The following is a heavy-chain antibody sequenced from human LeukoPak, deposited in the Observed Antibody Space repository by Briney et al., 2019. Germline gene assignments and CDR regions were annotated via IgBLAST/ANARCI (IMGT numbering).Heavy chain of an antibody. D-gene: IGHD5-18*01. Sequence: SETLSLTCAVSGYSISSSNWWGWSRQPPGKGREGIGFIYSSGSTYYNQSLKSRVTMSVDTSKNKLSLRLSTVSAVDTAVYYCARTTVDTATHFDNWGQGTLVTVSS. CDR1: GYSISSSNW. CDR2: IYSSGST. V-gene: IGHV4-28*01. CDR3: ARTTVDTATHFDN. J-gene: IGHJ4*02.